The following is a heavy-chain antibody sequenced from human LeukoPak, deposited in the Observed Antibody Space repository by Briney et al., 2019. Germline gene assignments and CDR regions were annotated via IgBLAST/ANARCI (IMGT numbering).Heavy chain of an antibody. J-gene: IGHJ3*02. Sequence: GESLKISCKGSGYSFTNYWIGWVRQMPGKSLEWMGIIYPGDSDTRYSPSFQGQVTISADKSISTAYLQWSSLKASDTAMYYCARAYDSSGYYGAFDIWGQGTMVTVSS. V-gene: IGHV5-51*01. CDR3: ARAYDSSGYYGAFDI. D-gene: IGHD3-22*01. CDR2: IYPGDSDT. CDR1: GYSFTNYW.